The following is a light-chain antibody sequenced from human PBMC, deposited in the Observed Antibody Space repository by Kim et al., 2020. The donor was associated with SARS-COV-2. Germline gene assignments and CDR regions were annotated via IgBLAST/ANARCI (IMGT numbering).Light chain of an antibody. CDR1: SSNIGAGYG. J-gene: IGLJ2*01. CDR3: QSYDSSLTGSV. Sequence: QSVLTQPPSVSGAPGQRVTISCTGSSSNIGAGYGVHWYQQLPGTAPKLLIYDNRKRPPGVPDRFSGSRSGTSASLAITGLQAKDEADYYCQSYDSSLTGSVFGGGTQLDRP. V-gene: IGLV1-40*01. CDR2: DNR.